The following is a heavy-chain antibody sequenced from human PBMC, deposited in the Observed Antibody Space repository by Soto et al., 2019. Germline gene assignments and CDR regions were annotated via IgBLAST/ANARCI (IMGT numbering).Heavy chain of an antibody. V-gene: IGHV1-8*02. CDR1: GYNFKCFD. J-gene: IGHJ6*02. CDR3: VRDNWSANFDYFGVDV. D-gene: IGHD3-3*01. CDR2: LKPSSGEA. Sequence: QVQLVQSGAEVKKPGASVKVSCKASGYNFKCFDINWVRQASGQGLEWMGWLKPSSGEAGYAEKFQGRLTMTRDNSTNTVSMELRRLTSEDTAVYYCVRDNWSANFDYFGVDVWGHGTTVIVS.